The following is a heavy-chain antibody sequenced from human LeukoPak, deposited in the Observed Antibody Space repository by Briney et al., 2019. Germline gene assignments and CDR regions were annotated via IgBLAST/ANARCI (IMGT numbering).Heavy chain of an antibody. CDR3: ARDEGNWFDP. V-gene: IGHV3-7*03. J-gene: IGHJ5*02. CDR2: IKQDGSEK. CDR1: GFTFSSYR. Sequence: GGSLRLSCAASGFTFSSYRMSWVRQAPGKGLEWVANIKQDGSEKYYVDSVKGRFTISRDNAKNSLYLQMNSLRAEDTAVYYCARDEGNWFDPWGQGTLVTVSS.